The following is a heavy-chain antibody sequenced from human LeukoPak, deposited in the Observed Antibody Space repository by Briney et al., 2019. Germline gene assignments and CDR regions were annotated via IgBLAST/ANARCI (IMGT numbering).Heavy chain of an antibody. CDR2: IYYSGST. CDR1: GGSISSYY. CDR3: ARAYSGSYLPHDY. J-gene: IGHJ4*02. V-gene: IGHV4-59*01. D-gene: IGHD1-26*01. Sequence: PSETLSLTCTVSGGSISSYYWSWIRQPPGKGLEWIGYIYYSGSTNYNPSLKSRVTISVGTPKNQFSLKLSSVTAADTAVYYCARAYSGSYLPHDYWGQGTLVTVSS.